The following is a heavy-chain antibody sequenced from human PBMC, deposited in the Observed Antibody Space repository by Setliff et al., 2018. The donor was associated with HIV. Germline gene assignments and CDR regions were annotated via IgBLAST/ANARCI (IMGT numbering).Heavy chain of an antibody. Sequence: ASVKVSCKASGGTFSDYAIYWVRQAPGQGLEWMGGIIPMSGPANFAQKFQGRVTITADESTSTAYMELSSLRSDDAAVYYCARVYCSGGSCYSFRLFDYWGQGTLVTVSS. CDR2: IIPMSGPA. D-gene: IGHD2-15*01. V-gene: IGHV1-69*13. CDR3: ARVYCSGGSCYSFRLFDY. CDR1: GGTFSDYA. J-gene: IGHJ4*02.